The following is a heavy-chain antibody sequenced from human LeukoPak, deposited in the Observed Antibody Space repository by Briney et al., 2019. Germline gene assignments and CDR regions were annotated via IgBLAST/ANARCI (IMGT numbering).Heavy chain of an antibody. CDR3: AKWGDYDVLTGYYVPDY. V-gene: IGHV3-23*01. CDR1: GFTFSNYA. CDR2: ILGSGGST. Sequence: GASLRLSCAASGFTFSNYAMSWVRQAPGKRLEWVSAILGSGGSTYYADSVKGRFTVSRDNSKSTLYLQMNSLRAEDTALYYCAKWGDYDVLTGYYVPDYWGQGTLVTASS. J-gene: IGHJ4*02. D-gene: IGHD3-9*01.